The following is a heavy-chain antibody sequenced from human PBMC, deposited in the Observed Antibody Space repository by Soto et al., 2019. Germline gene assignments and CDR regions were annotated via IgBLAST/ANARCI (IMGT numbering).Heavy chain of an antibody. CDR3: VSLGGSGWYLDY. CDR2: IYYSGST. Sequence: AEAPSVTCTVSGGSIISDYWSWIRQPPGKGLEWSVYIYYSGSTNYSPSLKSRGTVSVDTSKKQFSLKLSSVPAAETAVYYCVSLGGSGWYLDYWGQGTLVTVSS. CDR1: GGSIISDY. V-gene: IGHV4-59*12. D-gene: IGHD6-19*01. J-gene: IGHJ4*02.